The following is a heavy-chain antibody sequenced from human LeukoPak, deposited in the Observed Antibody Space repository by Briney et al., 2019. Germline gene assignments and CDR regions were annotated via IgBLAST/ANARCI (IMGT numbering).Heavy chain of an antibody. CDR3: ARRWPPLGASYGMDV. D-gene: IGHD3-16*01. CDR1: GYTFTSYY. Sequence: ASVKVSCKASGYTFTSYYMHWVRQAPGQGLEWMGIINPSGGSTSYAQKFQGRVAMTRNTSISTAYMELSSLRSEDTAVYYCARRWPPLGASYGMDVWGQGTTVTVSS. J-gene: IGHJ6*02. V-gene: IGHV1-46*01. CDR2: INPSGGST.